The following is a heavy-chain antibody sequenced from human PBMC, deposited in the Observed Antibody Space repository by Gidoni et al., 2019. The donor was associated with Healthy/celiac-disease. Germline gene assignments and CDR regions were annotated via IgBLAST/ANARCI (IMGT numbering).Heavy chain of an antibody. CDR2: ISSSSSYT. V-gene: IGHV3-21*01. CDR3: ARGYSSSHFDY. J-gene: IGHJ4*02. D-gene: IGHD6-6*01. Sequence: EVQLVDSGGGLGKPGDSLNTSGAASGYTFSSYSMNLVRQDPGKGRVWVSSISSSSSYTDYADSVKGRFTIARDNAKNSLYLQMNSLRAEDTAVYYCARGYSSSHFDYWGQGTLVTVSS. CDR1: GYTFSSYS.